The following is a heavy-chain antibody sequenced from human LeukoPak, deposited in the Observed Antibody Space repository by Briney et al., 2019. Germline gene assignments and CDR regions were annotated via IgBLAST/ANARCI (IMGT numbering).Heavy chain of an antibody. CDR2: VFYSGTT. CDR1: GGSVSSTTYY. Sequence: SETLSLTCTVSGGSVSSTTYYWGWIRQPPGKALEWIGSVFYSGTTYYNPSLKSRVTMSVDTSKNQFSLNLNSVTAADTAVYYCATVIENWFDPWGRGTLVTVSP. V-gene: IGHV4-39*01. D-gene: IGHD3-22*01. J-gene: IGHJ5*02. CDR3: ATVIENWFDP.